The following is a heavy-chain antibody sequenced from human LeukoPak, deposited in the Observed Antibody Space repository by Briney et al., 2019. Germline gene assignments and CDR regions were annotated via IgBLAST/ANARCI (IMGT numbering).Heavy chain of an antibody. CDR3: ASLIGEEMAPHG. V-gene: IGHV3-23*01. Sequence: GGSLRLSCAASGFTFSSYAMSWVRQAPGKGLEWVSAISGSGGNTYYADSVKGRFTISRDNSKNTLYLQMNRLRAEDTAVYFCASLIGEEMAPHGWSQGTLVTVSS. D-gene: IGHD5-24*01. CDR1: GFTFSSYA. CDR2: ISGSGGNT. J-gene: IGHJ4*02.